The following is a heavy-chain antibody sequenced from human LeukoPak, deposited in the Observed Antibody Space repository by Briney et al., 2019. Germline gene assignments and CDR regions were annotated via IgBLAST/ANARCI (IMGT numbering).Heavy chain of an antibody. CDR3: ARNSEVVVPAAMNY. J-gene: IGHJ4*02. V-gene: IGHV1-18*01. Sequence: ASVKVSCKASGYTFTSYGISWVRQAPGQGLEWMGWISAYNGSTNYAQKLQGRVTMTTDTSTSTAYMELRSLRSDDTAVYYCARNSEVVVPAAMNYWGQGTLVTVSS. CDR2: ISAYNGST. CDR1: GYTFTSYG. D-gene: IGHD2-2*01.